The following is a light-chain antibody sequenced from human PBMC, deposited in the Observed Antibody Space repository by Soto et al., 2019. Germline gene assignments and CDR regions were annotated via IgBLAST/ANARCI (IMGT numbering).Light chain of an antibody. Sequence: SVLPQPPSAYGSPGQSVTISCTGTSSDVGGYNYVSWYQQYPGRAPKLMIYEVTKRPSGVPDRFSGSKSGNTASLTVSGLQAEDEADYYCSSYAASNNFYFVFGGGTKVTVL. CDR2: EVT. CDR1: SSDVGGYNY. J-gene: IGLJ3*02. V-gene: IGLV2-8*01. CDR3: SSYAASNNFYFV.